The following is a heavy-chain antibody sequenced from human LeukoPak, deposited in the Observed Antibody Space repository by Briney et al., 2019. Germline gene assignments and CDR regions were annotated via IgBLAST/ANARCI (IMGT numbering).Heavy chain of an antibody. Sequence: GGSLRLSCAASGLTVSSNCMSWVRQAPGKGLEWVSVIYSGGSTYYADSVKGRFTISRDNSKNTLYLQMNSLRAEDTAVYYCARDHSGSYYVGGIDYWGQGTLVTVSS. D-gene: IGHD1-26*01. CDR2: IYSGGST. CDR3: ARDHSGSYYVGGIDY. CDR1: GLTVSSNC. V-gene: IGHV3-53*01. J-gene: IGHJ4*02.